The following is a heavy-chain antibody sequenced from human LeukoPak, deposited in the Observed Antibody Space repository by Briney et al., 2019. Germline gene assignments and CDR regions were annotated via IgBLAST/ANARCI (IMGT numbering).Heavy chain of an antibody. D-gene: IGHD3-10*01. Sequence: GGSLRLSCAASGFTFSSYTMKWVRQAPGKGLEWVSSISGSSSYIYYADSVKGRLTISRDTSKNTVYLQMHSLRPEDTAVYYCAKLRSDYYGSGIDYWGQGTLVTVSS. CDR2: ISGSSSYI. J-gene: IGHJ4*02. CDR1: GFTFSSYT. CDR3: AKLRSDYYGSGIDY. V-gene: IGHV3-21*01.